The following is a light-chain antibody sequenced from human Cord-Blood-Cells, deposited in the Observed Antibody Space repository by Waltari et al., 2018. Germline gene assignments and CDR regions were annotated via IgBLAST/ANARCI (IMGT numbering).Light chain of an antibody. CDR2: DAS. V-gene: IGKV3-11*01. CDR1: QSVSSY. Sequence: EIVLNQSPATLSLSPGERATLSCRASQSVSSYLAWYQQKPGQAPRLLIYDASNRATGIPARFSGSGSGTDFTLTISSLEPEDFAVYYCQQRSNWPPLTFGGGTKVEIK. J-gene: IGKJ4*01. CDR3: QQRSNWPPLT.